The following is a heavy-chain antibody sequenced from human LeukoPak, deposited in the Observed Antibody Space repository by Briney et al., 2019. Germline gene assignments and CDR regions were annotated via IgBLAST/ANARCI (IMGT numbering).Heavy chain of an antibody. J-gene: IGHJ4*02. CDR1: GGSISSGDYY. V-gene: IGHV4-30-4*01. CDR3: ASFRQTQSPYFDY. CDR2: VYYSGST. Sequence: PSETLSLTCTVSGGSISSGDYYWSWIRQPPGKGLEWIGYVYYSGSTYYNPSLKSRVTISVDTSKNQFSLKLSSVTAADTAVYYCASFRQTQSPYFDYWGQGTLVTVSS.